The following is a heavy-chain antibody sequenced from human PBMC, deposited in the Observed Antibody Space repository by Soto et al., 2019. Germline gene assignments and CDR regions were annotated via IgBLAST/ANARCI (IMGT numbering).Heavy chain of an antibody. CDR1: GFIFSNYA. CDR3: AKDLRYFDWLSGWFDP. J-gene: IGHJ5*02. Sequence: GGSLRLSCAASGFIFSNYAMNWVRQAPGKGLEWVSGISGSGGSTYYADSVKGRFTISRDNSENTLYLQMNSLRAEDTAVYYCAKDLRYFDWLSGWFDPWGQGTLVTVSS. D-gene: IGHD3-9*01. CDR2: ISGSGGST. V-gene: IGHV3-23*01.